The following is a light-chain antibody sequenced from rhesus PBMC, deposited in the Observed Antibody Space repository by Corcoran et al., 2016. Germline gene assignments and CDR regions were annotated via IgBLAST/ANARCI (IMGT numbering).Light chain of an antibody. CDR1: QSVSSS. CDR3: QQSSKWPLT. Sequence: EIVLTQSPATLSLSPGERATLSCRASQSVSSSLAWYQQKPGQAPRLLIYDASSRATVIPDRFSGSGSGTDFTLTISSLEPEDVGVYYCQQSSKWPLTFGGGTKVDFK. V-gene: IGKV3-35*01. CDR2: DAS. J-gene: IGKJ4*01.